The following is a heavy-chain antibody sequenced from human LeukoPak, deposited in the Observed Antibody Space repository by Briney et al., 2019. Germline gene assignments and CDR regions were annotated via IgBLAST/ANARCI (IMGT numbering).Heavy chain of an antibody. V-gene: IGHV3-7*01. CDR2: IKQDGSEK. Sequence: GGSLRLSCAASGFTLSSYWMNWVRQAPGKGLEWVANIKQDGSEKTYVDFVKGRFTISRDNAKNSLDLQMNSLRAEDTAVYYCGTGAAGTGGNDYWGQGTLVTVSS. J-gene: IGHJ4*02. CDR1: GFTLSSYW. D-gene: IGHD6-13*01. CDR3: GTGAAGTGGNDY.